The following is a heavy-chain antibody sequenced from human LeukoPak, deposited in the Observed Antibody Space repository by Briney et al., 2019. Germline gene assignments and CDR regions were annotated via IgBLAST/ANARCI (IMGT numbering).Heavy chain of an antibody. V-gene: IGHV3-33*01. CDR3: ARDRSGSGYVDY. CDR1: GFTFSSYG. D-gene: IGHD6-19*01. Sequence: GGSLRLSCAASGFTFSSYGMHWVRQAPGKGLEWVAVIWYDGSNKYYADSVKGRFTISRDNAKNSLYLQMNSLRAEDTAVYYCARDRSGSGYVDYWGQGTLVTVSS. J-gene: IGHJ4*02. CDR2: IWYDGSNK.